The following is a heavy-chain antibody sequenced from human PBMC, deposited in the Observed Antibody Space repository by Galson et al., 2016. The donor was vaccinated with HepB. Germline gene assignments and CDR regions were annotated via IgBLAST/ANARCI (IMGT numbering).Heavy chain of an antibody. V-gene: IGHV3-48*02. CDR3: ARGPPFYDIVTCYQHFDL. CDR1: GFSFSSYS. D-gene: IGHD3-9*01. CDR2: ISSSSRTI. Sequence: SLRLSCAASGFSFSSYSMNWVRQAPGKGLEWVSFISSSSRTIYYADSVKGRFTISRDKGKNSLYLEVNSLRDDDTAVYYCARGPPFYDIVTCYQHFDLWGQGTLVTVSS. J-gene: IGHJ4*02.